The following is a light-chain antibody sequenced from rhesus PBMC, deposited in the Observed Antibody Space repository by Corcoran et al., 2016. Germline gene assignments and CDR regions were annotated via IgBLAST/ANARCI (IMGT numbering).Light chain of an antibody. CDR2: QAS. V-gene: IGKV1-25*01. CDR3: QQHNSYPLT. J-gene: IGKJ4*01. CDR1: QGISSY. Sequence: DIQMTQSPSSLSASVGDTVTITCRASQGISSYLAWYQQKPGKAPKLLIYQASTLQSGVPSRFSGSGSGTDFTLTISRLQPEDFATYYCQQHNSYPLTFGGGTKVEIK.